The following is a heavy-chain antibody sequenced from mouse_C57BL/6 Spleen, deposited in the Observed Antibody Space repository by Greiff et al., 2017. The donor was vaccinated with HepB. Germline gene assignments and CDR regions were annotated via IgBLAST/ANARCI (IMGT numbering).Heavy chain of an antibody. Sequence: VQLQQSGPELVKPGASVKISCKASGYSFTSYYIHWVKQRPGQGLEWIGWIYPGSGNTKYNEKFKGKATLTADTSSSTAYMQLSSLTSEDSAVYYCARSGDGYYWYFDVWGTGTTVTVSS. CDR2: IYPGSGNT. D-gene: IGHD2-3*01. V-gene: IGHV1-66*01. J-gene: IGHJ1*03. CDR3: ARSGDGYYWYFDV. CDR1: GYSFTSYY.